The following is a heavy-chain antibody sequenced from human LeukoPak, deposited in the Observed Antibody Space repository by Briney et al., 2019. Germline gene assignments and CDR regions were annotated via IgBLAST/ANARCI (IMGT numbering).Heavy chain of an antibody. V-gene: IGHV3-30*04. CDR1: GFTFSSYA. CDR2: VSYDGSNK. J-gene: IGHJ4*02. Sequence: GGSLRLSCAASGFTFSSYAMHWVRQAPGKGLEWVAVVSYDGSNKYYADSVKGRFTISRDNSKNTLYLQMNSLRTDDTAVYYCAKTPSAVPGRGFDYWGQGTLVTVSS. D-gene: IGHD6-19*01. CDR3: AKTPSAVPGRGFDY.